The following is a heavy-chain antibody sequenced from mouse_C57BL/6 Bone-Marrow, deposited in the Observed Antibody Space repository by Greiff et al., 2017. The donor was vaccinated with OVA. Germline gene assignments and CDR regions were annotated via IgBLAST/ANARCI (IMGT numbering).Heavy chain of an antibody. Sequence: QVQLQQSGAELARPGASVKMSCKASGYTFTSYTIHWVKQRPGQGLEWIGYIDPTNDYTNYNQKFKGKATLTADKSSSTAYMQLSSLTSEDSAVYSCTRGYYFDFCCQGTTPTVSS. J-gene: IGHJ2*01. CDR2: IDPTNDYT. CDR1: GYTFTSYT. V-gene: IGHV1-4*01. CDR3: TRGYYFDF.